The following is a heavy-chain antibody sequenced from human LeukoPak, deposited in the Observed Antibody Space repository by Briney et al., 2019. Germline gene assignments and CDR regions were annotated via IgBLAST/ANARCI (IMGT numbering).Heavy chain of an antibody. D-gene: IGHD3-9*01. Sequence: GGSLRLTCAASGFTVSSNYMSWVRQAPGKGLEWVSVIYSGGSTYYADSVKGRFTISRDNSKNTLYLQMNSLRAEDTAVYYCARDVFSYDTFEGRWGQGTLVTVSS. CDR1: GFTVSSNY. CDR3: ARDVFSYDTFEGR. V-gene: IGHV3-66*01. J-gene: IGHJ4*02. CDR2: IYSGGST.